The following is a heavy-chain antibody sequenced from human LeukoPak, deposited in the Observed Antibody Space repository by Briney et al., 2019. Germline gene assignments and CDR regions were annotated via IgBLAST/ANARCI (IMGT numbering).Heavy chain of an antibody. D-gene: IGHD3-22*01. CDR3: ATDPYYFDSSGLLTPYYFDY. J-gene: IGHJ4*02. CDR2: IYFGGTT. Sequence: PGGSLRLSCAASGFTVSSNYMTWVRQAPGQGLEWVSVIYFGGTTYFADSVKGRFTISRDNSKNTLYLQMNSLRAEDTALYYCATDPYYFDSSGLLTPYYFDYWGQGTLVTVSS. CDR1: GFTVSSNY. V-gene: IGHV3-53*01.